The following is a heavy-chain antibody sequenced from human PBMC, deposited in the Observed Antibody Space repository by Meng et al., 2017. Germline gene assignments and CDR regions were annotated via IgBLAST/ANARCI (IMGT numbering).Heavy chain of an antibody. CDR2: ISSSGSTI. CDR1: GFTFSVYY. J-gene: IGHJ4*02. Sequence: ELVGVGGFLVMPGVSLRLSCAASGFTFSVYYMSWIRQAPGKGLEWVSYISSSGSTIYYADSVKGRFTISRDNAKNSLYLQMNSLRAEDTAVYYCARVLDRSGGADYWGQGTLVTVSS. V-gene: IGHV3-11*01. D-gene: IGHD3-16*01. CDR3: ARVLDRSGGADY.